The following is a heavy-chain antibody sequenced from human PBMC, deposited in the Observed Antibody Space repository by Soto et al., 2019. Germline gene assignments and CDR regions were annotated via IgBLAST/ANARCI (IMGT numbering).Heavy chain of an antibody. CDR2: IVVGSGNT. D-gene: IGHD3-3*01. V-gene: IGHV1-58*01. J-gene: IGHJ5*02. CDR3: AAGRDYDFWSGYLGNWFDP. Sequence: SVKVSCKASGFTFTSSAVQWLRQARGQRLEWIGWIVVGSGNTNYAQKFQERVTITRDMSTSTAYMELSSLRSEDTAVYYCAAGRDYDFWSGYLGNWFDPWGQGTLVTVSS. CDR1: GFTFTSSA.